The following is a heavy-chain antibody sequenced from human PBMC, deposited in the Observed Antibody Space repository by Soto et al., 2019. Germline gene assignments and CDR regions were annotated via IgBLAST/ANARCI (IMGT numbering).Heavy chain of an antibody. Sequence: GGSLRLSCAASGFTFSSYAMSWVRQAPGKGLEWVSAISGSGGSTYYADSVKGRFTISRDNSKNTLYLQMNSLRAEDTAVYYCAKPHLGVVTAIFAFDIWGQGTMVTVSS. CDR3: AKPHLGVVTAIFAFDI. V-gene: IGHV3-23*01. CDR1: GFTFSSYA. CDR2: ISGSGGST. D-gene: IGHD2-21*02. J-gene: IGHJ3*02.